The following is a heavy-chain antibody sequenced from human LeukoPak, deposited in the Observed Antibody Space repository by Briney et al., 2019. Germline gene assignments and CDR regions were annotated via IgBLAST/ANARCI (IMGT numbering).Heavy chain of an antibody. J-gene: IGHJ3*02. D-gene: IGHD6-13*01. CDR3: ARVGQLVLPDAFDI. CDR2: IKQDGSEK. CDR1: GFTFSSYW. Sequence: PGGSLRLSCAASGFTFSSYWMSWVRQAPGKGLEWVANIKQDGSEKYYVDSVKGRFTISRDNAKNSLYLQMNSLRAEDTAVYYCARVGQLVLPDAFDIWGQGTMVTVSS. V-gene: IGHV3-7*01.